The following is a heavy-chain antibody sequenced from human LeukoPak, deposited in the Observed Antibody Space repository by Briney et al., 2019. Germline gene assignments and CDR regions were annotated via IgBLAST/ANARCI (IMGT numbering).Heavy chain of an antibody. CDR2: IFYSGST. D-gene: IGHD3-22*01. J-gene: IGHJ4*02. CDR1: GGSISSYY. CDR3: ARALYYYDSSGPLPLK. V-gene: IGHV4-59*01. Sequence: PSETLTLTCTVSGGSISSYYWSWIRQPPGKGLEWIGYIFYSGSTNYNPSLKGRVTISVDTSKNQFFLNLSSVTAADTAVYYCARALYYYDSSGPLPLKWGQGTLVTVSS.